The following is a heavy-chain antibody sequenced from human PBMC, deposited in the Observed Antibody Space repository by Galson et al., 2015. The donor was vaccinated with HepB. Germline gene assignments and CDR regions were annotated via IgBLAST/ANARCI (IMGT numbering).Heavy chain of an antibody. CDR2: MNPNSGNT. J-gene: IGHJ4*02. CDR3: ARGARNYYDSSGYPLAVGY. Sequence: SVKVSCKASGYTFTSYDINWVRQATGQGLEWMGWMNPNSGNTGYAQKFQGRVTMTRNTSISTAYMELSSLRSEDTAVYYCARGARNYYDSSGYPLAVGYWGQGTLVTVSS. D-gene: IGHD3-22*01. CDR1: GYTFTSYD. V-gene: IGHV1-8*01.